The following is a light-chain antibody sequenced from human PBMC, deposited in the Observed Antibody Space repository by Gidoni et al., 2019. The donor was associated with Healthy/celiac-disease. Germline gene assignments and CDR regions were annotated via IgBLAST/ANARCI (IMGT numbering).Light chain of an antibody. CDR1: SSDVGGYNY. CDR3: SSYTSSSTPLWV. V-gene: IGLV2-14*03. J-gene: IGLJ3*02. Sequence: QSALTQPASVSGSPGQSITISCPGTSSDVGGYNYVSWYQHHPGKAPKLMIYDVSNRPSGVSNRFSGSKSGNTASLTISGLQAEDEADYYCSSYTSSSTPLWVFGGGTKLTVL. CDR2: DVS.